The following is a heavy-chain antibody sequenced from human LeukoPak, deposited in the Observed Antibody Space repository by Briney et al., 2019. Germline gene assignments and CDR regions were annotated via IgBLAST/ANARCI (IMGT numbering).Heavy chain of an antibody. V-gene: IGHV3-30*02. CDR2: IRYDGSNK. Sequence: GGSLRLSCAASGFTFSSYGMHWVRQAPGKGLEWVAFIRYDGSNKYYADSVKGRFTISRDNSKNTLYLQMNSLRAEDTAVYYCAKVRGARGYYYYYYMDVWGKGTTVTISS. J-gene: IGHJ6*03. CDR3: AKVRGARGYYYYYYMDV. D-gene: IGHD3-10*01. CDR1: GFTFSSYG.